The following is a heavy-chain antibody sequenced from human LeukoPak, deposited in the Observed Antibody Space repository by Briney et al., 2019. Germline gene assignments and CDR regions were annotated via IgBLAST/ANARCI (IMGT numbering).Heavy chain of an antibody. CDR2: ISWNSGSI. J-gene: IGHJ6*02. CDR3: ARNNGTDV. V-gene: IGHV3-9*01. CDR1: GFTFDDYA. Sequence: GGSLRLSCAASGFTFDDYAMHWVRQAPGKGLEWVSGISWNSGSIGYADSVKGRFTISRDNAKNSLYLQMNSLRAEDTALYHCARNNGTDVWGQGTTVIVSS.